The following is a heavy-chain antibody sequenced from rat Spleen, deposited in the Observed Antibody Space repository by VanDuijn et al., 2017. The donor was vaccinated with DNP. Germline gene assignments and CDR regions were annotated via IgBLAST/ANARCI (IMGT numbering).Heavy chain of an antibody. J-gene: IGHJ3*01. D-gene: IGHD1-11*01. Sequence: EVQMVESGGGLVQPGRSLKLSCAASGFTFSDYYMVWVRQAPTKGLEWVAVISYDGGSTYYRDSVKGRFTISRDNAKSSLYLQMDSLRSEDTATYYCTTDPLRRPHWGQGTLVTVSS. CDR3: TTDPLRRPH. CDR1: GFTFSDYY. V-gene: IGHV5-20*01. CDR2: ISYDGGST.